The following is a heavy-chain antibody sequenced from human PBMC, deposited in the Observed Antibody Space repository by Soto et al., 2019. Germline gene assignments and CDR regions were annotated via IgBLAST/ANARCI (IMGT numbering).Heavy chain of an antibody. V-gene: IGHV3-74*01. D-gene: IGHD6-13*01. CDR3: AKDPSAAPSVLLGYFDY. CDR1: GFSFSSYW. Sequence: GGSLRLSCAASGFSFSSYWMHWVRQAPGKGLVWVSRIKSDGSSTNYADSVKGRFTISRDNAKNTLYLQMNSLRAEDTALYYCAKDPSAAPSVLLGYFDYWGQGTQVTVSS. CDR2: IKSDGSST. J-gene: IGHJ4*02.